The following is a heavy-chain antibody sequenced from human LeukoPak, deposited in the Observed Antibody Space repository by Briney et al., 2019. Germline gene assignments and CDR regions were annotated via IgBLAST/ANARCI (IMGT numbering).Heavy chain of an antibody. CDR3: AKTYRGAGMDV. Sequence: GGSLRLSCAASGFTFSSYAMSRVRQAPGKGLEWVAVISYDGSNKYYADSVKGRFTISRDNSKNTLYLQMNSLRAEDTAVYYCAKTYRGAGMDVWGKGTTVTVSS. D-gene: IGHD1-14*01. V-gene: IGHV3-30*18. CDR2: ISYDGSNK. J-gene: IGHJ6*04. CDR1: GFTFSSYA.